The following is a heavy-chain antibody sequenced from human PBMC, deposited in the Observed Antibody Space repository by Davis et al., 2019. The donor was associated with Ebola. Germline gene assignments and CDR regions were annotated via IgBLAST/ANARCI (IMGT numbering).Heavy chain of an antibody. Sequence: SETLSLTCAVSGGSISSGGYSWSWIRQPPGKGLEWIGYIYHSGSTYYNPSLKSRVTISVDRSKNQFSLKLSSVTAADTAVYYCARVETTVTSGGMDVWGQGTTVTVSS. CDR3: ARVETTVTSGGMDV. CDR2: IYHSGST. V-gene: IGHV4-30-2*01. D-gene: IGHD4-11*01. CDR1: GGSISSGGYS. J-gene: IGHJ6*02.